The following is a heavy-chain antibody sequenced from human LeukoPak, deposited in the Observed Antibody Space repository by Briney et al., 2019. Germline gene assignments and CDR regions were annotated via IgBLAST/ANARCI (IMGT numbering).Heavy chain of an antibody. Sequence: GASVKVSCKASGYTFTSYGISWVRQAPGQGLEWMGWISDYNGNTNYAQKLQGRVTMTTDTSTSTAYMELRSLRSDDTAMYYCARDPQFQYYYDSSGYYPDDAFDIWGQGTMVTVSS. V-gene: IGHV1-18*01. D-gene: IGHD3-22*01. CDR3: ARDPQFQYYYDSSGYYPDDAFDI. CDR2: ISDYNGNT. J-gene: IGHJ3*02. CDR1: GYTFTSYG.